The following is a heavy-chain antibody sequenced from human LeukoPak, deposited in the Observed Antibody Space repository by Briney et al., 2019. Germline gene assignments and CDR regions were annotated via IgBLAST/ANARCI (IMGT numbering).Heavy chain of an antibody. J-gene: IGHJ4*02. Sequence: GGSLRLSCAASGFTFSSYGMHWVRQAPGKGLEWVAFIRYDGSNKYYADSVKGRFTISRDNSKNTLYLQMNSLRAEDTAVYYCAKGGSSGYFDWLRFDYWGQGTLVTVSS. D-gene: IGHD3-9*01. CDR2: IRYDGSNK. CDR1: GFTFSSYG. V-gene: IGHV3-30*02. CDR3: AKGGSSGYFDWLRFDY.